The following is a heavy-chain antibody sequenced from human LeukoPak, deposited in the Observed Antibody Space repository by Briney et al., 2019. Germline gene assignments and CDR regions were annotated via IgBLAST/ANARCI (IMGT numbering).Heavy chain of an antibody. Sequence: GGSLRLSCAASGFTFSSYSMNWVRQAPGKGLEWVSYISSSSSTIYYADSVQGRFTISRDNSKNTLYLEMNSLSPDDTAVYYCARGVEPLAAKTLAYWGQGTLVTVSS. CDR3: ARGVEPLAAKTLAY. CDR1: GFTFSSYS. D-gene: IGHD1-14*01. V-gene: IGHV3-48*01. J-gene: IGHJ4*02. CDR2: ISSSSSTI.